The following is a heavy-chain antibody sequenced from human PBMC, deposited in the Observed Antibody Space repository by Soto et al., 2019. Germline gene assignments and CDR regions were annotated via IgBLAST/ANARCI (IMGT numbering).Heavy chain of an antibody. J-gene: IGHJ3*02. V-gene: IGHV4-31*03. Sequence: QVQLQESGPGLVKPSQTLSLTCTVSGGSISSGGYYWSWIRQHPGKGLEWIGYIYYSGSTYYNPSLKSRVTISGDTSKNQFSLKLSSVTAADTAVYYCARDGGRYYYDSSGYYLGFDAFDIWGQGTMVTVSS. D-gene: IGHD3-22*01. CDR3: ARDGGRYYYDSSGYYLGFDAFDI. CDR2: IYYSGST. CDR1: GGSISSGGYY.